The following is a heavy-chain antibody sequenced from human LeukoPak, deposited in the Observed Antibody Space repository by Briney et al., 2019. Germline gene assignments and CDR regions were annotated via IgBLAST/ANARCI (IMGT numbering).Heavy chain of an antibody. CDR1: GFTFSHSG. CDR2: IWYGGTNK. CDR3: ARVYCDYDYLYFYD. D-gene: IGHD5-12*01. V-gene: IGHV3-33*01. J-gene: IGHJ1*01. Sequence: GALRLSCAAYGFTFSHSGMHWVRQAPGKGLEWVAVIWYGGTNKHYGDSVKGRFTISRDNSKNTLHLQMNSLRVEDTAVYYCARVYCDYDYLYFYDWGQGTLVTVSS.